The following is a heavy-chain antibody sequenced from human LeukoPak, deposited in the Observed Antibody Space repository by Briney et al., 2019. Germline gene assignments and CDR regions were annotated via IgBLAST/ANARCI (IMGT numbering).Heavy chain of an antibody. V-gene: IGHV4-4*07. J-gene: IGHJ4*02. CDR2: IFYSGRT. D-gene: IGHD6-13*01. CDR1: GGSITSYY. Sequence: SETLSLTCTVSGGSITSYYWSWIRQPAGKGLEWIGSIFYSGRTYYNPSLKNRVTMSVDTSKNQFSLRLSSVNAADTAVYYCARDILATSIAAPYYWGQGTLVTVSS. CDR3: ARDILATSIAAPYY.